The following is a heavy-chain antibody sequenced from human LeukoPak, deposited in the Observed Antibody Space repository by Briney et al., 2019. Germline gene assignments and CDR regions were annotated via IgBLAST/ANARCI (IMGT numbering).Heavy chain of an antibody. CDR3: ARATYDFWSGHHYGMDA. CDR1: GGSISSSSYY. D-gene: IGHD3-3*01. V-gene: IGHV4-39*01. Sequence: SETLSLTCTVSGGSISSSSYYWGWIRQPPGNGLEWIGSIYYSGSTYYNPSLKSQVTISVDTSKNQFSLKLSSVTAADTAVYYCARATYDFWSGHHYGMDAWGQGTTVTVSS. CDR2: IYYSGST. J-gene: IGHJ6*02.